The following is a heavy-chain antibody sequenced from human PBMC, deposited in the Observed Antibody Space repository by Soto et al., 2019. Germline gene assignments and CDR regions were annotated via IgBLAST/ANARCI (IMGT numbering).Heavy chain of an antibody. V-gene: IGHV4-39*02. CDR1: GGPISTDSHS. J-gene: IGHJ4*02. D-gene: IGHD4-17*01. Sequence: QLQLQESGPGLVKPSDTLSLPCPVSGGPISTDSHSWGWIRRPPGKGLEWIGSVYYAGSTYKNPSLHSRVTISVDTSKNHFSLKLNSVTAADTAVYYCARRTNYGDYSFDYWGQGTLVTVSS. CDR3: ARRTNYGDYSFDY. CDR2: VYYAGST.